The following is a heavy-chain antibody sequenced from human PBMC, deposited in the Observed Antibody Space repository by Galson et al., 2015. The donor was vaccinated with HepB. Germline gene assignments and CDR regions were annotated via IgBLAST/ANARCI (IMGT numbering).Heavy chain of an antibody. CDR1: GGSISTYY. CDR2: ISYSGGA. Sequence: SETLSLTCIVSGGSISTYYWSWIRQPPGKALEWIGFISYSGGAYYNPSLKSRLTISLDTSSNQFSLKLSSVTAADTAVYYCARSRYCGGGTCYGDFDPWGQGTLLTVSS. D-gene: IGHD2-21*01. V-gene: IGHV4-59*12. J-gene: IGHJ5*02. CDR3: ARSRYCGGGTCYGDFDP.